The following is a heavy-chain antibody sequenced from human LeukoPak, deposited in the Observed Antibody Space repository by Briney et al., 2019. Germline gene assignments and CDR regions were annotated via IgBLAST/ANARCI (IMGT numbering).Heavy chain of an antibody. Sequence: PGRSLRLSCAASGFTFSSYAMHWVRQAPGKGLEWVAVISYDGSNKYYADSVKGRFTISRDNSKNTLYLQMNSLRADDTAVYYCARGGVPITETTEDWFGPWGQGTLVTVSS. CDR2: ISYDGSNK. CDR3: ARGGVPITETTEDWFGP. V-gene: IGHV3-30*04. J-gene: IGHJ5*02. D-gene: IGHD1-20*01. CDR1: GFTFSSYA.